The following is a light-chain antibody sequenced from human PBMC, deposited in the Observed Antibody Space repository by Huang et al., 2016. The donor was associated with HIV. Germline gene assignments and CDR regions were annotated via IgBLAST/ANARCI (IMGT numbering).Light chain of an antibody. J-gene: IGKJ4*01. CDR3: QQYYGIPLT. V-gene: IGKV1-NL1*01. CDR1: QGISNS. Sequence: DIQMTQSPSSLSASVGERVTITCRASQGISNSLACYQQKPGKAPNLLLYSASRLDRGGPGVPSRFSGSGSGTDDSLTISSLQPEDFATYYCQQYYGIPLTFGGGTKVEIK. CDR2: SAS.